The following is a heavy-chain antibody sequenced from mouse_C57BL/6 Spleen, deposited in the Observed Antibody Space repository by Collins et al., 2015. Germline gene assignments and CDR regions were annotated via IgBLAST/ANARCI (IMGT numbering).Heavy chain of an antibody. CDR1: GFAFSSYD. CDR2: ISSGGGST. Sequence: EVQLVESGGGLVKPGGSLKLSCAASGFAFSSYDMSWVRQTPEKRLEWVAYISSGGGSTYYPDTVKGRFTISRDNAKNTLYLQMSSLKSEDTAMYYCARRGWLGAMDYWGQGTSVTVSS. J-gene: IGHJ4*01. CDR3: ARRGWLGAMDY. V-gene: IGHV5-12-1*01. D-gene: IGHD2-3*01.